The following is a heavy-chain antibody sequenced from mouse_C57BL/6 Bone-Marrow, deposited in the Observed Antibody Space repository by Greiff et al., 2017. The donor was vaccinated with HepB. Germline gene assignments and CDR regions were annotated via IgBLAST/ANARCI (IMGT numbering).Heavy chain of an antibody. D-gene: IGHD2-2*01. CDR2: ISSGSSNI. CDR1: GFTFSDYG. CDR3: ARQGIYYGYFWFAY. Sequence: EVQGVESGGGLVKPGGSLKLSCAASGFTFSDYGMPWVRQAPEKGLEWVAYISSGSSNIYYADTVKGRFTISRDNAKNTLFLQMTSLRSEDTAMYYCARQGIYYGYFWFAYWGQGTLVTVSA. V-gene: IGHV5-17*01. J-gene: IGHJ3*01.